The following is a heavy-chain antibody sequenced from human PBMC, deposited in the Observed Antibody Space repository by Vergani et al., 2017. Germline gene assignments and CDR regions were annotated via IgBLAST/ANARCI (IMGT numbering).Heavy chain of an antibody. J-gene: IGHJ4*02. CDR3: ARVPLRFLGD. CDR2: IDHSGST. Sequence: QVQLQESGPGLVKPSETLSLTCAVSGYSISSGYYWGWIRQPPGKGLEWIGSIDHSGSTYYNPSLKGRVTISVDTSKNQFSLKLSSVTAEDTAVYYCARVPLRFLGDWGQGTLVTVSS. CDR1: GYSISSGYY. V-gene: IGHV4-38-2*01. D-gene: IGHD3-3*01.